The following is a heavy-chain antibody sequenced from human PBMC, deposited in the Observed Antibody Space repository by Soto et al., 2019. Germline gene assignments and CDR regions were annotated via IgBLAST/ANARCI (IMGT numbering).Heavy chain of an antibody. J-gene: IGHJ5*02. CDR1: GDTISTGGYS. D-gene: IGHD4-17*01. Sequence: QLQLQESGSRLVKSSETLSLTCGVSGDTISTGGYSLAWIRQPPGKALEWIGHTYHSGNTYYNPYLKSSVSISADRSNNPSSVKVSYMTSADTAVYYWAGETYGDYVGYFDPWGQGTLVTVSS. CDR2: TYHSGNT. V-gene: IGHV4-30-2*01. CDR3: AGETYGDYVGYFDP.